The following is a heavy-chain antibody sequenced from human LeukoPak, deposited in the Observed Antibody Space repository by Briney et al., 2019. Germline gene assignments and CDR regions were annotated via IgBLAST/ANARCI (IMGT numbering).Heavy chain of an antibody. CDR2: IGTAGDT. J-gene: IGHJ4*02. D-gene: IGHD6-19*01. Sequence: GGSLRLSCAASGFTFSSYDMHWVRQATGKGLEWVSAIGTAGDTYYPGSVKGRFTISRENAKNSLYLQMNSLRAGDTAVYYCARGVYSSGWYYFDYWGQGTLVTVSS. V-gene: IGHV3-13*01. CDR1: GFTFSSYD. CDR3: ARGVYSSGWYYFDY.